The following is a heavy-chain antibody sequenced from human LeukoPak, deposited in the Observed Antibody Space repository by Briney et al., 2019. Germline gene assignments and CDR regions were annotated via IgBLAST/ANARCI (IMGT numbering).Heavy chain of an antibody. Sequence: SETLSLTCAVYGGSFSGYYWSWIRQPPGKGLEWIGEINHSGSTNYNPSLKSRVTISVDTSKNQFSLKLSSVTAADTAVYYCATMVRGSNWFDPWGQGTLVTVSS. J-gene: IGHJ5*02. D-gene: IGHD3-10*01. CDR3: ATMVRGSNWFDP. V-gene: IGHV4-34*01. CDR2: INHSGST. CDR1: GGSFSGYY.